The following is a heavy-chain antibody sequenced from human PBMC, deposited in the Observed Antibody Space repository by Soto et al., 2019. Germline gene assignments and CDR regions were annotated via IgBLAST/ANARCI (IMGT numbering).Heavy chain of an antibody. V-gene: IGHV4-31*03. Sequence: QVQLQESGPGLVKPSQTLSLTCTVSGGSISSGGYYWNWIRQHPGKDLEWIGYIYYSGSTHYNPSVWSRLITSGYGSTNRCCRMLSSGTGAHTAGHYRARGYVGTYLRFGYWGPGSLVT. CDR2: IYYSGST. CDR1: GGSISSGGYY. D-gene: IGHD3-10*02. CDR3: ARGYVGTYLRFGY. J-gene: IGHJ4*01.